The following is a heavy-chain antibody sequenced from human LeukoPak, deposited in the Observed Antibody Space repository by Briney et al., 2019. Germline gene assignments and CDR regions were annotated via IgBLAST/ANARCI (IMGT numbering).Heavy chain of an antibody. J-gene: IGHJ4*02. CDR2: INHSGST. Sequence: PSETLSLTCAVYGGSFSGYYWSWIRQPPRKGLEWIGGINHSGSTNYNPSLKSRVTISVDTSKNQFSLKLSSVPAADTAVYYCARMGSYDYVWGSYRYFYYFDYWGQGTLVTVSS. CDR3: ARMGSYDYVWGSYRYFYYFDY. D-gene: IGHD3-16*02. V-gene: IGHV4-34*01. CDR1: GGSFSGYY.